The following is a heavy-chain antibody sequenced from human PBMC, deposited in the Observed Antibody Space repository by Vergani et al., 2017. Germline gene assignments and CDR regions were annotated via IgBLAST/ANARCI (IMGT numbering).Heavy chain of an antibody. V-gene: IGHV1-46*03. CDR1: GYTFSNYY. J-gene: IGHJ4*02. Sequence: QVQVVQSGAEVKKSGASVQVSCKTSGYTFSNYYMHWVRQAPGQGLEWMGIINPSGGHTNYAQKFQGRVTMTRDTSTSTVYMELSSLRSEDTAIYYCARGDYGIVTGYRYWGQGTLVTVSA. CDR2: INPSGGHT. CDR3: ARGDYGIVTGYRY. D-gene: IGHD3-9*01.